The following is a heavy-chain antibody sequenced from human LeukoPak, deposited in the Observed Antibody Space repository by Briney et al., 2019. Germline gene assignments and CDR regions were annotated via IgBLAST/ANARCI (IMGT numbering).Heavy chain of an antibody. V-gene: IGHV3-30*04. J-gene: IGHJ4*02. CDR2: MSYDGSHK. CDR3: ARDGCGGDCYLADY. CDR1: GFIFGTYA. D-gene: IGHD2-21*02. Sequence: GRSLRLSCAASGFIFGTYAMHWVRQAPGKGLEWVAVMSYDGSHKYYADSVKGRITISRDDSENTPYLQMNSLRAEDTAVYYCARDGCGGDCYLADYWGQGTLVTVSS.